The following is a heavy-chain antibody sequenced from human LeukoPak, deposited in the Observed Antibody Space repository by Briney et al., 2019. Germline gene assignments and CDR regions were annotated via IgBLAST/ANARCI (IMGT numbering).Heavy chain of an antibody. CDR2: IKQDGSEK. V-gene: IGHV3-7*01. Sequence: ANIKQDGSEKYYVDSVKGRFTISRDNAKNSLYLQMNSLRAEDTAVYYCAREGYSYGYAFDIWGQGTMVTVSS. J-gene: IGHJ3*02. CDR3: AREGYSYGYAFDI. D-gene: IGHD5-18*01.